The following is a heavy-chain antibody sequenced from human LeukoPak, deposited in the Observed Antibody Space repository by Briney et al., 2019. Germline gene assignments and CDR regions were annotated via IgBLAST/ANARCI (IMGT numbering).Heavy chain of an antibody. CDR3: ARGDSGYSYGFDY. V-gene: IGHV4-30-2*01. D-gene: IGHD5-18*01. Sequence: SETLSLTCAASGGSIRSGGYSWSWIRQPPGKGLEWIGYIYHSGSTYYNPSLKSRVTISVDRSKNQFSLKLSSVTAADTAVYYYARGDSGYSYGFDYWGQGTLVTVSS. CDR2: IYHSGST. J-gene: IGHJ4*02. CDR1: GGSIRSGGYS.